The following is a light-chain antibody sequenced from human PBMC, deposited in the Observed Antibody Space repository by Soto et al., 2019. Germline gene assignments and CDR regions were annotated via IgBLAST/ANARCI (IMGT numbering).Light chain of an antibody. Sequence: DIQMTQSPSSLSASVGDRATITCRASQSVSRYLKCYQQKPVKGPKLLIGAASRLQTVGRARFSGSGSGTDFTLTISSLQPEDFATNYCQQSYSNPLITFGQGTRLEIK. V-gene: IGKV1-39*01. CDR3: QQSYSNPLIT. J-gene: IGKJ5*01. CDR1: QSVSRY. CDR2: AAS.